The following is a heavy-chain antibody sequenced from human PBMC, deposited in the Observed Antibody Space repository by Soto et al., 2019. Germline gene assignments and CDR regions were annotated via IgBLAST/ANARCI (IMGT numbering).Heavy chain of an antibody. J-gene: IGHJ4*02. D-gene: IGHD6-6*01. CDR3: ARDITSYSSSSFFDY. Sequence: ASVKVSCKASGYTFTSYYMHWVRQAPGQGLEWMGIINPSGGSTSYAQKFQGRVTMTRDTSTSTVYMELSSLRSEDTAVYYCARDITSYSSSSFFDYWGQGPLVTVSS. CDR1: GYTFTSYY. CDR2: INPSGGST. V-gene: IGHV1-46*01.